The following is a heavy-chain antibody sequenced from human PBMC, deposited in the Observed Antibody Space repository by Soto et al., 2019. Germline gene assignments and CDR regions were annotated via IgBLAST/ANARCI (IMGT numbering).Heavy chain of an antibody. Sequence: TSETLSLTCAVSGYSIRSSYWWGWIRQPPGNGLEWIGYIYYSGTTYYNPSLRSRVTMSVDTSKNQFSLKLVSVTAVDTAVYYCARYYGSGENWFDPWGQGTLVTVSS. CDR3: ARYYGSGENWFDP. CDR2: IYYSGTT. CDR1: GYSIRSSYW. D-gene: IGHD3-10*01. J-gene: IGHJ5*02. V-gene: IGHV4-28*01.